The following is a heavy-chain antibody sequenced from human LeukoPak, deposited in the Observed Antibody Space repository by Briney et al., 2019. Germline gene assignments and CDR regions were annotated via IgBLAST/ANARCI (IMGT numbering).Heavy chain of an antibody. Sequence: SETLSLTCTVSGGSISSYYWSWLRQPPGKGLEWIGYIYYSGSTNYNPSLKSRVTIPVDTSKNQFSLKLSSVTAADTAVYYCARAPGWPYYYYYMDVWGKGTTVTISS. D-gene: IGHD6-19*01. V-gene: IGHV4-59*01. CDR3: ARAPGWPYYYYYMDV. CDR2: IYYSGST. CDR1: GGSISSYY. J-gene: IGHJ6*03.